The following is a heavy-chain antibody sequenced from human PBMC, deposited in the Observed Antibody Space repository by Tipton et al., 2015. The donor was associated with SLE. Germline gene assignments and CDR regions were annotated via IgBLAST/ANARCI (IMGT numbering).Heavy chain of an antibody. V-gene: IGHV3-48*01. CDR1: GFTFSSYW. J-gene: IGHJ4*02. Sequence: GSLRLSCAASGFTFSSYWMSWVRQAPGKGLEWVSYISSSGSTIYYADSVKGRFTISRDNSKNTLYLQMNSLRAEDTAVYYCATKTGTVAAPFDYWGQGTLVTVSS. D-gene: IGHD6-19*01. CDR3: ATKTGTVAAPFDY. CDR2: ISSSGSTI.